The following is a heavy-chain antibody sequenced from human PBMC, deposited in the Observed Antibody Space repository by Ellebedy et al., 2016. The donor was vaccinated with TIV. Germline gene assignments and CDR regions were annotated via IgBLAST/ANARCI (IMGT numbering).Heavy chain of an antibody. CDR2: INPSSSLK. V-gene: IGHV1-46*01. CDR3: LRDLNWIFGDV. D-gene: IGHD1-1*01. CDR1: GYTFASYN. J-gene: IGHJ4*02. Sequence: ASVKVSXKASGYTFASYNMHWVRQAPGQGLVWMGKINPSSSLKRYAKKFQGRVTMTRDTSTSTLYMELSSLRSEDTAVYYCLRDLNWIFGDVWGQGTLVIVSS.